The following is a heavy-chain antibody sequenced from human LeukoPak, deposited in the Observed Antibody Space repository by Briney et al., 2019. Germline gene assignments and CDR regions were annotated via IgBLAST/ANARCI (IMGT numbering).Heavy chain of an antibody. J-gene: IGHJ4*02. V-gene: IGHV3-30*02. CDR3: AKSAVGATLGDY. CDR1: GFTFSSYG. CDR2: IRYDGSNR. D-gene: IGHD1-26*01. Sequence: GGSLRLSCAASGFTFSSYGMHWVRQAPGKGLEWVAFIRYDGSNRYYADSVKGRFTISRDNSRDTLYLQMISLRAEDTAVYYCAKSAVGATLGDYWGQGTPVTVSS.